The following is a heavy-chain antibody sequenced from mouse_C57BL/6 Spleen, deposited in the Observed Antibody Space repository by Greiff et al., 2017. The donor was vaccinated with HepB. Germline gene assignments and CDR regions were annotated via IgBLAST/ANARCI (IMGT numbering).Heavy chain of an antibody. J-gene: IGHJ2*01. CDR1: GYTFTSYW. CDR3: ARKGYDGDY. CDR2: IDPSDSYT. D-gene: IGHD2-3*01. V-gene: IGHV1-50*01. Sequence: QVQLQQPGAELVKPGASVKLSCKASGYTFTSYWMQWVKQRPGQGLEWIGEIDPSDSYTNYNQKFKGQATLTVDTSSSTAYMQLSSLTSEDSAVYYCARKGYDGDYWGQGTTLTVSS.